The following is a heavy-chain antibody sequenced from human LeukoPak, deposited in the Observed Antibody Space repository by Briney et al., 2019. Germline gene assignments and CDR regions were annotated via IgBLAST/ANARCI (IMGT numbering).Heavy chain of an antibody. J-gene: IGHJ4*02. CDR2: ISSSSSYI. V-gene: IGHV3-21*01. D-gene: IGHD3-22*01. Sequence: GGSLRLSCAASGFTFSSYSMNWVRRAPGKGLEWVSSISSSSSYIYYADSVKGRFTISRDNAKNSLYLQMNSLRAEDTAVYYCALGYYDSSGYYYLAYWGQGTLVTVSS. CDR1: GFTFSSYS. CDR3: ALGYYDSSGYYYLAY.